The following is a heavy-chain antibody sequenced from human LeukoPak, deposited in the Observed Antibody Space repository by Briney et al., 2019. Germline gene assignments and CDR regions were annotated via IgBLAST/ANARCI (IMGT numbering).Heavy chain of an antibody. CDR3: TRPTFCGGDCYGIFDY. Sequence: PGGSLRLSCAASGFTFSGSAMHWVRQASGKGLEWVGRIRSKANSYATAYAASVKGRFTISRDDSKNTAYLQMNSLKTEDTAVYYCTRPTFCGGDCYGIFDYWGQGTLVTVS. D-gene: IGHD2-21*02. CDR2: IRSKANSYAT. CDR1: GFTFSGSA. V-gene: IGHV3-73*01. J-gene: IGHJ4*02.